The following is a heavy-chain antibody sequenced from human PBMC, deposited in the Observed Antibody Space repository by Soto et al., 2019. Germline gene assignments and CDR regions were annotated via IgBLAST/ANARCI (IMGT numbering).Heavy chain of an antibody. CDR3: AKELVEQWLAG. J-gene: IGHJ4*02. V-gene: IGHV3-23*01. CDR2: ISGSGGST. Sequence: LSLTCAASGFTFSSYAMSWVRQAPGKGLEWVSAISGSGGSTYYADSVKGRFTISRDNSKNTLYLQMNSLRAEDTAVYYCAKELVEQWLAGWGQGTLVTVSS. CDR1: GFTFSSYA. D-gene: IGHD6-19*01.